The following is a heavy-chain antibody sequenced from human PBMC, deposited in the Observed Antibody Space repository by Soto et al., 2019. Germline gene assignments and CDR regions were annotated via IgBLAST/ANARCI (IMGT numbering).Heavy chain of an antibody. CDR1: GGSLRNYY. V-gene: IGHV4-59*08. CDR2: INYRWAT. CDR3: ARQGFGELHGLVDV. J-gene: IGHJ6*02. D-gene: IGHD3-10*01. Sequence: QVQLQESGPRLVKPSETLSLTCTVSGGSLRNYYCSWFRQPPGKGLEWVAYINYRWATFSNPSLQSRVTMSVGTSNDQCSLMLNSVTAADTAVYYCARQGFGELHGLVDVWGQGTTVTVSS.